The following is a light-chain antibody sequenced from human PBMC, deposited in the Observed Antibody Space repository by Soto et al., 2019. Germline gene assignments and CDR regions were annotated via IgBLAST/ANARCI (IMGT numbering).Light chain of an antibody. CDR3: SSYTSSNTYV. V-gene: IGLV2-14*01. CDR1: SSVVGGYNY. J-gene: IGLJ1*01. Sequence: QSVLTQPASVSGSPGQSITVSCTGTSSVVGGYNYVSWYQQHPGKVPQLMIYDVSNRPSGVSNRFSGSKSGNTASLTISGLQAEDEADYYCSSYTSSNTYVFGTGTKVNVL. CDR2: DVS.